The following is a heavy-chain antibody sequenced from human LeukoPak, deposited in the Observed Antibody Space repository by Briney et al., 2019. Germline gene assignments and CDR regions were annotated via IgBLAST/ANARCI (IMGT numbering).Heavy chain of an antibody. CDR2: VKTGGST. D-gene: IGHD2-15*01. CDR1: GGSITNYY. CDR3: ARVLGWAAFDY. Sequence: NPSETLSLTCTVSGGSITNYYWSWIRQPAGKGMEWIGRVKTGGSTKYNPSLKRRVTLSVDTSKNQFSLKLKDVNGADTAVYYCARVLGWAAFDYWGQGTPITVSS. J-gene: IGHJ4*02. V-gene: IGHV4-4*07.